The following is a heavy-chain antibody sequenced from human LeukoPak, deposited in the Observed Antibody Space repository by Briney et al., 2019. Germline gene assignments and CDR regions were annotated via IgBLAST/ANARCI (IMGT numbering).Heavy chain of an antibody. CDR2: IYSGGST. CDR1: EFSVGSNY. V-gene: IGHV3-66*01. J-gene: IGHJ4*02. Sequence: GGSLRLSCAASEFSVGSNYMTWVRQAPGKGLEWVSLIYSGGSTYYADSVKGRFTISRDDSKNTLYLQMNSLKTEDTAVYYCTTDLGAARHYWGQGTLVTVSS. D-gene: IGHD6-6*01. CDR3: TTDLGAARHY.